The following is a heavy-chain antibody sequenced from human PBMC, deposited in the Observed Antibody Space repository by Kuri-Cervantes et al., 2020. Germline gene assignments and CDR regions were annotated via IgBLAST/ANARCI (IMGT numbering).Heavy chain of an antibody. CDR2: INSDNTYI. D-gene: IGHD3-16*01. CDR3: ARDVGGDEAFDI. V-gene: IGHV3-11*06. CDR1: GFTFSDYY. J-gene: IGHJ3*02. Sequence: GGSLRLSCAASGFTFSDYYMSWIRQAPGKGLDWVSSINSDNTYIHYTNSVKGRFTISRDNAKNLVFLQMNSLRAEDTALYYCARDVGGDEAFDIWGQGTMVT.